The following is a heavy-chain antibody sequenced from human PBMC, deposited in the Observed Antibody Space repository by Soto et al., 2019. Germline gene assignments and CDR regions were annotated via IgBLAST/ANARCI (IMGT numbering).Heavy chain of an antibody. J-gene: IGHJ6*03. CDR3: ARAIVVVPAAELPNYYYFTDV. V-gene: IGHV4-34*01. CDR2: INHSRST. CDR1: GGSISSYY. D-gene: IGHD2-2*01. Sequence: SEAISLTFTVCGGSISSYYWNWIRQPPGKGLERIGEINHSRSTNYNPSLKSRVTISVDTSKNQFSLKLSSVTAADTAVYYCARAIVVVPAAELPNYYYFTDVWGKGTTVTVSS.